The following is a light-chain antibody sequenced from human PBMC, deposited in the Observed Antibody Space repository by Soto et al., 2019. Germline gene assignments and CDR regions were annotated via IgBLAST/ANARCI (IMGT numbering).Light chain of an antibody. J-gene: IGKJ4*01. CDR1: QSVSSY. Sequence: EIVLTQSPATLSLSPGEGVTLSCRASQSVSSYLAWYQQKPGQAPRLLIYGASTRATGIPARFSGSGSGTEFTLTISSLQSEDFAVYSCQQYNNWPLTFGGGTKVEIK. V-gene: IGKV3-15*01. CDR2: GAS. CDR3: QQYNNWPLT.